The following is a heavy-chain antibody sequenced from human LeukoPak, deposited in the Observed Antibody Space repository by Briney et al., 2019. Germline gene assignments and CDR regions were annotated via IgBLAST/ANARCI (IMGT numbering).Heavy chain of an antibody. CDR1: GYTFTSYG. V-gene: IGHV1-18*01. Sequence: GASVKVSCKASGYTFTSYGISWVRQAPGQGLEWMGWISAYNGNTNYAQKLQGRVTMTTDTSTSTAYMELRSLRSDDTAVYHCARVSGDYVYYYYYMDVWGKGTTVTVSS. J-gene: IGHJ6*03. D-gene: IGHD4-17*01. CDR2: ISAYNGNT. CDR3: ARVSGDYVYYYYYMDV.